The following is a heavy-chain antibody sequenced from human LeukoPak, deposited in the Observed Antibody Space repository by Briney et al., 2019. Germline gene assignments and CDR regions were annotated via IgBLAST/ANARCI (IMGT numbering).Heavy chain of an antibody. D-gene: IGHD2-21*02. CDR1: GFTFSNYW. J-gene: IGHJ6*02. CDR3: SRDSLSSCGGDCYSGLDV. V-gene: IGHV3-74*01. CDR2: IKSDGSST. Sequence: RAGGSLRLSCAASGFTFSNYWMHWVRQAPGEALMWVSRIKSDGSSTTYADSVKGRFTISRDNAKNTLYLQTNSLRAEDTAVYYCSRDSLSSCGGDCYSGLDVWGQGTTVTVSS.